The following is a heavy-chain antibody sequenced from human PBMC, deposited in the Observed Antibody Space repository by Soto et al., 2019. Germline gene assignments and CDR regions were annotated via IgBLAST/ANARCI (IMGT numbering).Heavy chain of an antibody. V-gene: IGHV4-34*01. CDR2: INHSGST. CDR3: ARVARPMITAAGNPNWFDP. J-gene: IGHJ5*02. CDR1: GGSFSGYY. Sequence: SETLSLTCAVYGGSFSGYYWSWIRQPPGKGLEWIGEINHSGSTNYNPSLKSRVTISADTSKSQFSLKLSSVTAADTAVYYCARVARPMITAAGNPNWFDPWGQGTLVTVSS. D-gene: IGHD6-13*01.